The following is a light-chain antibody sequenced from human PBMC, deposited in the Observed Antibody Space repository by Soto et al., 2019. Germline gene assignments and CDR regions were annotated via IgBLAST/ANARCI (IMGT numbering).Light chain of an antibody. Sequence: EIVMTQSPATLSVSPGERATLSCRGSQSVGNNLAWYQQQPGQAPRLLIHGASTRATGVPGRFSGSGSGTEFTLTIASLQSEDFAVYYCQQYHDWPPLTFGGGTKVEIK. V-gene: IGKV3-15*01. CDR3: QQYHDWPPLT. J-gene: IGKJ4*01. CDR1: QSVGNN. CDR2: GAS.